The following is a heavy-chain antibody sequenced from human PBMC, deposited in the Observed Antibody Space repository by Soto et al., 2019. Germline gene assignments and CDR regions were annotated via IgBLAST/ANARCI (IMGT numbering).Heavy chain of an antibody. Sequence: QVQLVESGGGVVPPGRSLSLACAASGFPFSSYGMHWVRQAPGKWLEWVAVIWYDGSNTYYADSVKGRFTISRDSSKNTLYLQMISLRAEDTAVYYCAREATQSDFGYAYWGQGTLVTVSS. J-gene: IGHJ4*02. CDR2: IWYDGSNT. CDR1: GFPFSSYG. D-gene: IGHD3-16*01. V-gene: IGHV3-33*01. CDR3: AREATQSDFGYAY.